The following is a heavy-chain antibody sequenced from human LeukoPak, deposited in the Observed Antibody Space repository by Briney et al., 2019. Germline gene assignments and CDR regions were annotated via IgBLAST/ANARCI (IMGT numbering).Heavy chain of an antibody. J-gene: IGHJ6*04. Sequence: GGSLRLSCAVSGFTFSSYWMHWVRQAPGKGLVWVSRINSDGSSTSYADSVKGRFTISRDNAKNTLYLQMNSLRAEDTAVYYCAREKITMVRGKYYYGMDVWGKGTTVTVSS. V-gene: IGHV3-74*01. CDR3: AREKITMVRGKYYYGMDV. CDR2: INSDGSST. CDR1: GFTFSSYW. D-gene: IGHD3-10*01.